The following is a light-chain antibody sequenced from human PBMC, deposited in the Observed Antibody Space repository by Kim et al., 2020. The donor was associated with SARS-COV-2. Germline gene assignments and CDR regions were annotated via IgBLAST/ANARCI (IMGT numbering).Light chain of an antibody. J-gene: IGKJ5*01. Sequence: EIVLTQSPATLSLSPGERATLSRRASQSVGSSLAWYQQKPGQAPRLLIYDASNRATGIPARFSGSGSGTDFTLTISSLEPEDFAVYYCQQRSNWPMTFGQGTRLEIK. CDR2: DAS. CDR3: QQRSNWPMT. V-gene: IGKV3-11*01. CDR1: QSVGSS.